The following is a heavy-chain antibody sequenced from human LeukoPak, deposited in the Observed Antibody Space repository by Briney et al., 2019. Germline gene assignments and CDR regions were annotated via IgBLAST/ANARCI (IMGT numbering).Heavy chain of an antibody. Sequence: SVRVSCKASGGTFSSYAISWVRQAPGQGLEWMGRIIPILGIANYAQKFQGRVTITADKSTSTAYMELSSLRSEDTAVYYCASLYSYYFDYWGQGTLVTVSS. D-gene: IGHD2-21*01. CDR1: GGTFSSYA. CDR3: ASLYSYYFDY. CDR2: IIPILGIA. J-gene: IGHJ4*02. V-gene: IGHV1-69*04.